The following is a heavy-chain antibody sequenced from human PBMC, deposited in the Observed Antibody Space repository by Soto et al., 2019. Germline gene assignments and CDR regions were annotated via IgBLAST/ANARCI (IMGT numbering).Heavy chain of an antibody. CDR2: MNPNSGDT. CDR1: GCTFTSYE. Sequence: QVQLVQSGAEVKKPGASVKVSCKASGCTFTSYEINWVRQATGQGLEWMGWMNPNSGDTGYAQKFQGRVTMTRNTSISTADMELSSLRSEDTAVYYCARGVLLWFGELLRWGQGTLVTVSS. J-gene: IGHJ4*02. CDR3: ARGVLLWFGELLR. D-gene: IGHD3-10*01. V-gene: IGHV1-8*01.